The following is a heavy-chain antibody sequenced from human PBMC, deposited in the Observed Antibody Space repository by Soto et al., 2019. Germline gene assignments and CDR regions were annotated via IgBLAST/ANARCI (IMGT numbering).Heavy chain of an antibody. D-gene: IGHD5-18*01. CDR1: GYPLTNND. J-gene: IGHJ5*02. V-gene: IGHV1-8*02. CDR2: MNPGSGDT. Sequence: XSVKVSCKASGYPLTNNDVSWVRQATGQGLEWMGWMNPGSGDTGYAQKFQGRVTMTRDISIATAYMELNSLTSEDTAIYYCARMESFGSLNWFDPCGQGTLVTVSS. CDR3: ARMESFGSLNWFDP.